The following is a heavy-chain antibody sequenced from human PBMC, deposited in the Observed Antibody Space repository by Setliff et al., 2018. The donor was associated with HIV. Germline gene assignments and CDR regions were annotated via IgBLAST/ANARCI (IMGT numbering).Heavy chain of an antibody. CDR3: ARDRSSGSGGPNDAFNI. V-gene: IGHV4-31*03. J-gene: IGHJ3*02. CDR2: IYSSGST. CDR1: GGSITSGGYY. D-gene: IGHD6-13*01. Sequence: PSETLSLTCTVSGGSITSGGYYWNWIRQHPGEGLEWIGHIYSSGSTFYNPSLKSRVSILLDTSKKEISLELRSVTAADTAVYYCARDRSSGSGGPNDAFNIWGQGTMVTVSS.